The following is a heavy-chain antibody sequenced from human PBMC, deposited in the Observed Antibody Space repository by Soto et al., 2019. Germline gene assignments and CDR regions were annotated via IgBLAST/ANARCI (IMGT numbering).Heavy chain of an antibody. D-gene: IGHD1-26*01. J-gene: IGHJ4*02. CDR1: GFTFSSYA. V-gene: IGHV3-30-3*01. CDR3: AREEGAHNPTYYFDY. CDR2: ISYDGSNK. Sequence: GGSLRLSCAASGFTFSSYAMHWVRQAPGKGLEWVAVISYDGSNKYYADSVKGRFTISRDNSKNTLYLQMNSLRAEDTAVYYCAREEGAHNPTYYFDYWGQGTLVTVSS.